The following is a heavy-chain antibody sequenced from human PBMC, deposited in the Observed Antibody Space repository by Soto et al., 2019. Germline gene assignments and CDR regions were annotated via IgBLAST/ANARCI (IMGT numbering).Heavy chain of an antibody. CDR2: IIPIFGTA. CDR3: SYCSSTSCYSGGFGYYYGMDV. D-gene: IGHD2-2*01. V-gene: IGHV1-69*13. Sequence: GASVKVSCKASGGTFSSYAISWVRQAPGQGLEWMGGIIPIFGTANYAQKFQGRVTITADESTSTAYRERISLRSEDTAVYYSSYCSSTSCYSGGFGYYYGMDVCGQVTTVTVSS. CDR1: GGTFSSYA. J-gene: IGHJ6*02.